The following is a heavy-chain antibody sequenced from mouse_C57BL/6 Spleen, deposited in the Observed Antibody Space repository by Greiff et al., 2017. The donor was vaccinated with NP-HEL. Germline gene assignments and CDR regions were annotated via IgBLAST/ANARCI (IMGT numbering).Heavy chain of an antibody. J-gene: IGHJ1*03. D-gene: IGHD2-4*01. V-gene: IGHV1-47*01. CDR1: GYTFTTYP. Sequence: VQLQQSGAELVKPGASVKMSCKASGYTFTTYPIEWMKQNPGKSLEWIGNFHPYNDDTKYNEKFKGKATLTVEKSSSTVYLVLSRLTSDDSAVYYCAIIFCDSKEEYFDVWGTGTTVTVSA. CDR3: AIIFCDSKEEYFDV. CDR2: FHPYNDDT.